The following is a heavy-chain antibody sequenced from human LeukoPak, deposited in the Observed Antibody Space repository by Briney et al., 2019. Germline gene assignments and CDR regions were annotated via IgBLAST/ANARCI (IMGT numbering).Heavy chain of an antibody. V-gene: IGHV1-69*04. D-gene: IGHD7-27*01. Sequence: SVKVSCKASGDTSYTYAINWVRQAPGQGLEWMGRIIPMFDIVNYAQKVQGRVTITADKSTSTVYMELRSLTSEDTAVYYCARDLTGDYGMDVWGQGTTVTVSS. CDR1: GDTSYTYA. J-gene: IGHJ6*02. CDR2: IIPMFDIV. CDR3: ARDLTGDYGMDV.